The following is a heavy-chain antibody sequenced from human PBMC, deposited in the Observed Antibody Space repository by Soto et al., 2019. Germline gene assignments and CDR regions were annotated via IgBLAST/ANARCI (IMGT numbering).Heavy chain of an antibody. J-gene: IGHJ5*02. D-gene: IGHD2-15*01. CDR1: GDSVSSNSAA. CDR2: TYYRSKWYN. CDR3: ARNLPTWWEGRNWFDP. Sequence: SQTLSLTCAISGDSVSSNSAAWNWIRQSPSRGLEWLGRTYYRSKWYNDYAVSVKSRITINPDTSKNQFSLQLNSVTPEDTAVYYCARNLPTWWEGRNWFDPWGQGTLVTVSS. V-gene: IGHV6-1*01.